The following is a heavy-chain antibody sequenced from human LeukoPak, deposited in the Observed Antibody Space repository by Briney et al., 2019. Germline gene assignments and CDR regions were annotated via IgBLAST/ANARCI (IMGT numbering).Heavy chain of an antibody. Sequence: GASVKVSCKASGYTFTSYDINWVRQATGQGLEWMGWMNPNSGNTGYAQKFQGRVTMTRNTSISTAYMELSSLRSEDTAVYYCARGGTGSWYVGYYYYYYMDVWGKGTTVTISS. D-gene: IGHD6-13*01. V-gene: IGHV1-8*01. CDR1: GYTFTSYD. CDR2: MNPNSGNT. J-gene: IGHJ6*03. CDR3: ARGGTGSWYVGYYYYYYMDV.